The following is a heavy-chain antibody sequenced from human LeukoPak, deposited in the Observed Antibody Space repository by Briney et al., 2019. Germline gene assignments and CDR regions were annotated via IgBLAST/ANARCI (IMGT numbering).Heavy chain of an antibody. CDR2: IYYSGTS. CDR3: AAEYSSSPHY. Sequence: GTLRLSCAASGFTFSSYWMSWVRQAPGKGLEWIASIYYSGTSYYNPSLKSRVTISVDTSKNQFSLKLNSVTAADTAVYYCAAEYSSSPHYWGQGTLVSVSS. D-gene: IGHD3-22*01. V-gene: IGHV4-39*07. CDR1: GFTFSSYW. J-gene: IGHJ4*02.